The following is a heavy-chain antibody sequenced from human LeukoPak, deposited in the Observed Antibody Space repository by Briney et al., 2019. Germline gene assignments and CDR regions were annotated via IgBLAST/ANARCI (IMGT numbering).Heavy chain of an antibody. J-gene: IGHJ4*02. V-gene: IGHV3-23*01. CDR1: GFTVSNNY. CDR2: ISGSGGST. CDR3: AKIVGATYSDY. D-gene: IGHD1-26*01. Sequence: GGSLRLSCAASGFTVSNNYMSWVRQAPGKGLEWVSAISGSGGSTYYADSVKGRFTISRDNSKNTLYLQMNSLRAEDTAVYYCAKIVGATYSDYWGQGTLVTVSS.